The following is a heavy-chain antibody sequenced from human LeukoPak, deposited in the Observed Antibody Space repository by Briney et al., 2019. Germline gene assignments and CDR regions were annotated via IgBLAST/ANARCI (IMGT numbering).Heavy chain of an antibody. V-gene: IGHV3-21*04. Sequence: GGSLRLSCAASGFMFSTYTMNWVRQVPGTGLEWVSSISSRGTYIYYTDSLKGRITISRDNAQNSLYLQMHSLRAEDTATYYCARHSTGASWGQGTLVTVSS. CDR2: ISSRGTYI. CDR3: ARHSTGAS. J-gene: IGHJ4*02. D-gene: IGHD2-15*01. CDR1: GFMFSTYT.